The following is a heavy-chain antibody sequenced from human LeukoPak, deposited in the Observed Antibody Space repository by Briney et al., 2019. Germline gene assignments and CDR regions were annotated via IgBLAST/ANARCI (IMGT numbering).Heavy chain of an antibody. CDR2: ISSSGGII. CDR1: GFTFSSYE. Sequence: PGGSLRLSCAASGFTFSSYEMSWVRQAPGKGLEWVSYISSSGGIIYYADSVKGRFTISRDNAKNSLYQQMNSLRAEDTAVYYCARESDYGDFFFDYWGQGTLVTVSS. D-gene: IGHD4-17*01. CDR3: ARESDYGDFFFDY. J-gene: IGHJ4*02. V-gene: IGHV3-48*03.